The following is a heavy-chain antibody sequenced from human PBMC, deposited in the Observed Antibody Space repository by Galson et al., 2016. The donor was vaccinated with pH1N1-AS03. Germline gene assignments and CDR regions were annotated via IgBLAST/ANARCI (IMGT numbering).Heavy chain of an antibody. CDR1: GFIFSSYA. J-gene: IGHJ6*02. CDR3: AKAGDIVVVPAAIGYYGMDV. Sequence: SLRLSCAASGFIFSSYAMSWVRQAPGKGLEWVSTISGSDGSTYYADSVKGRFTISRDNSKNALYLQMNSLRAEDTAVYYCAKAGDIVVVPAAIGYYGMDVWGQGTTVTASS. D-gene: IGHD2-2*01. CDR2: ISGSDGST. V-gene: IGHV3-23*01.